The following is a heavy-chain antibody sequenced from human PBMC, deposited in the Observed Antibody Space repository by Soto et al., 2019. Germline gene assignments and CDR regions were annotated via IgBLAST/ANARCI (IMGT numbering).Heavy chain of an antibody. CDR1: GGTFSSYT. D-gene: IGHD5-18*01. V-gene: IGHV1-69*02. CDR3: ARGASGYSYANYYYYMDV. Sequence: QVQLVQSGAEVTKPGSSVKVSCKASGGTFSSYTISWVRQAPGQGLEWMGRIIPILGIANYAQKFQGRVTITADKSTSTAYMELSSLRSEDTAVYYGARGASGYSYANYYYYMDVWGKGTTVTVSS. CDR2: IIPILGIA. J-gene: IGHJ6*03.